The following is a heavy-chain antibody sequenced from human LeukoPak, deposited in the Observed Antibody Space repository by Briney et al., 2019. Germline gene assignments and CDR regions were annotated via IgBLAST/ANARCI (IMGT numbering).Heavy chain of an antibody. CDR2: TYYRSKWYN. CDR1: GDSVSSNSAA. D-gene: IGHD3-22*01. CDR3: ARADTYYYDSSGLTHAFDI. J-gene: IGHJ3*02. Sequence: SQTLSLTCAISGDSVSSNSAAWNWIRQSPSRGLEWLGRTYYRSKWYNDYAVSVKSRITINPDTSKNQFSLQLNSVTPEDTALYYCARADTYYYDSSGLTHAFDIWGQGTMVTVSS. V-gene: IGHV6-1*01.